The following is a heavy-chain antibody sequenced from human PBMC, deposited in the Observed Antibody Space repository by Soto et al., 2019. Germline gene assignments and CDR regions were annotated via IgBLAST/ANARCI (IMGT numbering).Heavy chain of an antibody. Sequence: TLSLTCTVSGDSMSGYYWSWIRQPPGKALEWLALIYWDDDKRYSPSLKSRLTITKDTSKNQVVLTMTNMDPVDTATYYCAHTKLYYDILTGYYSPSPYYFDYWGQGTLVTVSS. CDR1: GDSMSGYY. J-gene: IGHJ4*02. D-gene: IGHD3-9*01. CDR2: IYWDDDK. CDR3: AHTKLYYDILTGYYSPSPYYFDY. V-gene: IGHV2-5*08.